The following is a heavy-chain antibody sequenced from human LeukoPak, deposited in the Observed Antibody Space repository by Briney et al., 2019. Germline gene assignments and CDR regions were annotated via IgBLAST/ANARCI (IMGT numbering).Heavy chain of an antibody. Sequence: PGGSLRLSCAASGFTFDDYGMHWVRQAPGKGLEWVSGISWNSGSIGYADSVKGRFTISRDNAKNSLYLQMTSLRAEDTAVYYCARDGPTDIGDSVDVWGKGTTVTISS. D-gene: IGHD2-15*01. CDR2: ISWNSGSI. CDR1: GFTFDDYG. V-gene: IGHV3-9*01. J-gene: IGHJ6*04. CDR3: ARDGPTDIGDSVDV.